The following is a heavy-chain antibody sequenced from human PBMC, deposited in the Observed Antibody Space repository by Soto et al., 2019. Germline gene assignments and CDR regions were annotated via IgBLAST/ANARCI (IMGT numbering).Heavy chain of an antibody. Sequence: SETLSLTCAVSGYSISSGYYCGCIRQPPGKGLEWIGGIYHSGSTYYNPSLKSRVTISVDTSKNQFSLKLSSVTAADTAVYYCARELGDYYYYYGMDVWGQGTTVTVSS. J-gene: IGHJ6*02. V-gene: IGHV4-38-2*01. CDR3: ARELGDYYYYYGMDV. D-gene: IGHD7-27*01. CDR2: IYHSGST. CDR1: GYSISSGYY.